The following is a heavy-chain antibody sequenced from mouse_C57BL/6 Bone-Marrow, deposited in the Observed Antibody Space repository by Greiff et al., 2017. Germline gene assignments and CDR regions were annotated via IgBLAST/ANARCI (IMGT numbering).Heavy chain of an antibody. CDR3: TRRNGSSGAWFAY. J-gene: IGHJ3*01. CDR1: GFTFSDAW. Sequence: EVMLVESGGGLVQPGGSMKLSCAASGFTFSDAWMDWVRQSPEKGLEWVAEIRNKANNHATYYAESVKGRFTISRDDSKSSVYLQMNSLRAEDTGIYYCTRRNGSSGAWFAYWGQGTLVTVSA. CDR2: IRNKANNHAT. V-gene: IGHV6-6*01. D-gene: IGHD1-1*01.